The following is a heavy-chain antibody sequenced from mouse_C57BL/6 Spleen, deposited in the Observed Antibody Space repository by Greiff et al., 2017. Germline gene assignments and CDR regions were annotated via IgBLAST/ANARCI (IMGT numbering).Heavy chain of an antibody. CDR2: ISGGGGNT. D-gene: IGHD2-1*01. CDR1: GFTFSSYT. Sequence: EVHLVESGGGLVKPGGSLKLSCAASGFTFSSYTMSWVRQTPEKRLEWVATISGGGGNTYFPDSVTGRFTISRDNAKNTLYLQMSSLRSEDTALYYCARQTNYGNPHYYAMDYWGQGTSVTVSS. J-gene: IGHJ4*01. V-gene: IGHV5-9*01. CDR3: ARQTNYGNPHYYAMDY.